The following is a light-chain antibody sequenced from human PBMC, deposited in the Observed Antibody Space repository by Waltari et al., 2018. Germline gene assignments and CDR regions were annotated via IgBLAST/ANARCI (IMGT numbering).Light chain of an antibody. J-gene: IGLJ1*01. CDR3: SSYADSNICV. Sequence: QSALTQPASVSGSPGQSLTISCTGTSGDIGGYNLVSWYQQHPGKAPKLMIYEGNKRPSGVSNRFSGSKSGNTVSLTISGLQAEDEADYYCSSYADSNICVFGSGTKVTVL. V-gene: IGLV2-23*01. CDR2: EGN. CDR1: SGDIGGYNL.